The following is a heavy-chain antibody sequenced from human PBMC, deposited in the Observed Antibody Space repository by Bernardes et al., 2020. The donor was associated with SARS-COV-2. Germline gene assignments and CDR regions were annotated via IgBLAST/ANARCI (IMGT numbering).Heavy chain of an antibody. CDR1: GYTFTGYF. Sequence: AAAKVFCKASGYTFTGYFIHWVRQAPGQRLEWMGWITPNTGGTTYVQKFQGRVTMTRDTSITTAYMELSRLGSDDTAIYFCARTRTTISTAGIPVDYWGQGTLVTVSS. J-gene: IGHJ4*02. CDR3: ARTRTTISTAGIPVDY. D-gene: IGHD6-13*01. V-gene: IGHV1-2*02. CDR2: ITPNTGGT.